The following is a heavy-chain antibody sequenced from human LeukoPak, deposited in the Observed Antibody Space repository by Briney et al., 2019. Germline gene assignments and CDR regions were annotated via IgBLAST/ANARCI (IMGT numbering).Heavy chain of an antibody. CDR2: IYYSGST. CDR3: ARDGGYDFWSGYYTKVYWFDP. V-gene: IGHV4-30-4*01. Sequence: SETLSLTCTVSGGSISSGDYYWSWIRQPPGKGLEWIGYIYYSGSTYYNPSLKSRVTISVDTSKNQFSLKLSSVTAADTAVYYCARDGGYDFWSGYYTKVYWFDPWGQGTLVTVSS. D-gene: IGHD3-3*01. CDR1: GGSISSGDYY. J-gene: IGHJ5*02.